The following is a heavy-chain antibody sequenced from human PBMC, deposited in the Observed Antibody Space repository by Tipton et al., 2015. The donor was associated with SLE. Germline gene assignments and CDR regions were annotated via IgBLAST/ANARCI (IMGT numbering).Heavy chain of an antibody. D-gene: IGHD6-19*01. CDR3: AKGSGWYKD. CDR1: GVTLDDYA. CDR2: LDDSGNT. V-gene: IGHV4-59*01. J-gene: IGHJ4*02. Sequence: LRLSCSASGVTLDDYAMHWIRQPPGKGLEWIASLDDSGNTNYNPSLRSRVTTSIDTPKSQFSLKLSSVTAADTAVYYCAKGSGWYKDWGQGTLVTVSS.